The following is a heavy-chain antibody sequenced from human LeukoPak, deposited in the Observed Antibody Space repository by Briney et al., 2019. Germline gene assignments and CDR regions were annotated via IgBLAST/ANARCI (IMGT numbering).Heavy chain of an antibody. Sequence: ASVTVSCKASGYTFTGYYTHWVRQAPGQGLEWMGWINPNSGGTNYAQKFQGRVTMTRDTSISTAYMELSRLRSDDTAVYYCARENRWATRYYYGMDVWGQGTTVTVSS. D-gene: IGHD2-15*01. V-gene: IGHV1-2*02. CDR3: ARENRWATRYYYGMDV. CDR1: GYTFTGYY. CDR2: INPNSGGT. J-gene: IGHJ6*02.